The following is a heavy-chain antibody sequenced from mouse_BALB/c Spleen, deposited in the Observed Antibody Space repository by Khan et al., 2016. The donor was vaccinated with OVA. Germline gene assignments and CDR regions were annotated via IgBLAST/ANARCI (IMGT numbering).Heavy chain of an antibody. J-gene: IGHJ3*01. Sequence: VQLQESGAELARPGASVKMSCKASGYTFTSYTIHWIKKRPGQGLEWIGYINPSNGYTNYNQKFKHKATLTTDKSSTTAYLQLSSLTSDDSAVYTCVRDGAYHRNDDWFAYWGQGTLVTVSA. CDR3: VRDGAYHRNDDWFAY. CDR2: INPSNGYT. CDR1: GYTFTSYT. V-gene: IGHV1-4*01. D-gene: IGHD2-14*01.